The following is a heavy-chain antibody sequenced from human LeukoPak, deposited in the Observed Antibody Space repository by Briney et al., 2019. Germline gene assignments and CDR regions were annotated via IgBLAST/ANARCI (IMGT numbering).Heavy chain of an antibody. CDR3: ARKQVGADFDY. V-gene: IGHV3-74*01. J-gene: IGHJ4*02. D-gene: IGHD1-26*01. Sequence: SGGSLRLSCTASGFTFGSYLMHWVRQAPGKGLVWVSRISSDGSDTTYADSVKGRFTISRDRAKNTLYLQMNSLRVEDTAVYYCARKQVGADFDYWGQGILVTVSS. CDR1: GFTFGSYL. CDR2: ISSDGSDT.